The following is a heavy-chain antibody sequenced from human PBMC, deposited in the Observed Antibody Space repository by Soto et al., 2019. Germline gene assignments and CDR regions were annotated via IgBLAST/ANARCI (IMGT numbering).Heavy chain of an antibody. V-gene: IGHV3-23*01. Sequence: LRLSCASSVFPFSTYALSWVRQAPGKGLEWVSAISANGQGIYYADSVRGRFTISRDNSKNTIFLHMDSLRAEDTAVYYCAKDRNYPRDQFHYWGQGSLVTGSS. CDR3: AKDRNYPRDQFHY. CDR1: VFPFSTYA. CDR2: ISANGQGI. J-gene: IGHJ4*02. D-gene: IGHD1-7*01.